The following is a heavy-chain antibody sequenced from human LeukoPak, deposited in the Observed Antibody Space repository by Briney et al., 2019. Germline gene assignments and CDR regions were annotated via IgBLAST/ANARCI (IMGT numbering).Heavy chain of an antibody. CDR2: INVDGSST. V-gene: IGHV3-74*01. D-gene: IGHD1-26*01. CDR1: GFTFNTYW. CDR3: ASGGLAYYWFDY. J-gene: IGHJ4*02. Sequence: GGSLRLYCAASGFTFNTYWMHWVRQAPGKGRMWVSRINVDGSSTTYADPLKGRFTIYRDNDKNTLYLQMNSLRAEDTAVYYCASGGLAYYWFDYWGQGTLVTVSS.